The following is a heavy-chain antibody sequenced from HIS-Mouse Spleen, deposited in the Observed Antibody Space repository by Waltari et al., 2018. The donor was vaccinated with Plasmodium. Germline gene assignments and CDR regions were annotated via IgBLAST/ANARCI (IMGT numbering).Heavy chain of an antibody. D-gene: IGHD6-19*01. V-gene: IGHV1-18*01. Sequence: QVQLVQSGTDMKKPGASVKVSCKASGYTFTRYGINWVRQAPGQGIEWMGWISAYNGNTNYAQKLQGRVTMTTDTSTSTAYMQLRSLRSDDTAVYYCARGSAGDAFDIWGQGTMVTVSS. J-gene: IGHJ3*02. CDR3: ARGSAGDAFDI. CDR2: ISAYNGNT. CDR1: GYTFTRYG.